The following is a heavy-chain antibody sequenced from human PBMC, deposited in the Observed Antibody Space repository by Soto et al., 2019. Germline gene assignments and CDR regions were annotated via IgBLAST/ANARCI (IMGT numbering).Heavy chain of an antibody. V-gene: IGHV4-59*01. CDR3: ARVAPRLLWFGESYFDY. CDR2: IYYSGST. J-gene: IGHJ4*02. Sequence: SETLSLTCTVSGGSISSYYWSWIRQPPGKGLEWIGYIYYSGSTNYNPSLKSRVTISVDTSKNQFSLKLSSVTAADTAVYYCARVAPRLLWFGESYFDYWGQGTLVTVSS. CDR1: GGSISSYY. D-gene: IGHD3-10*01.